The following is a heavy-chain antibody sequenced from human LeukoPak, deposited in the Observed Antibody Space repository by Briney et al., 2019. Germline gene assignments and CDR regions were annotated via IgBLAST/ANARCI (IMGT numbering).Heavy chain of an antibody. D-gene: IGHD2-21*02. J-gene: IGHJ2*01. CDR1: VGSISSYY. V-gene: IGHV4-59*01. CDR3: ARDVMVTAISRYFDL. CDR2: LYYSGST. Sequence: SETLSITCPVSVGSISSYYWSWIRQPPGKGLEWIGYLYYSGSTNYNHSLKSRVPISVDTSKNQFSLKLSSVTAADTAVYYCARDVMVTAISRYFDLWGRGTLVTLSS.